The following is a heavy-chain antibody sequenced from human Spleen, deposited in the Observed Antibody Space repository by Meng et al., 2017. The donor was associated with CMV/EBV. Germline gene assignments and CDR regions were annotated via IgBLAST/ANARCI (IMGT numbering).Heavy chain of an antibody. V-gene: IGHV1-46*02. J-gene: IGHJ4*02. D-gene: IGHD5-12*01. CDR3: ARVDSGYDYKIDY. CDR2: INPSGGST. CDR1: GYTFNSYY. Sequence: QGQLVQPGAEVKKPGASMKVACKASGYTFNSYYMHWVRQAPGQGLEWMGIINPSGGSTSYAQKFQGRVTMTRDTSTSTVYMELSSLRSEDTAVYYCARVDSGYDYKIDYWGQGTLVTVSS.